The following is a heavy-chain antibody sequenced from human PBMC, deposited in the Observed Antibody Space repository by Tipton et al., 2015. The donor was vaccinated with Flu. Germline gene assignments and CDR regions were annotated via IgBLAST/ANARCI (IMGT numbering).Heavy chain of an antibody. V-gene: IGHV3-21*01. CDR3: ARENMVRGVPNWFDP. J-gene: IGHJ5*02. CDR2: ISSSSSYI. D-gene: IGHD3-10*01. CDR1: GFTFSSYS. Sequence: GSLRLSCAASGFTFSSYSMNWVRQAPGKGLEWVSSISSSSSYIYYADSVKGRFTISRDNAKNSLYLQMNSLRAEDTAVYYCARENMVRGVPNWFDPWGQGTLVTVSS.